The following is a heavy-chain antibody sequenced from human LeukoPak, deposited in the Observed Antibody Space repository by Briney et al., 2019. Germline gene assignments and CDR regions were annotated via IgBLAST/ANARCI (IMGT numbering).Heavy chain of an antibody. V-gene: IGHV1-24*01. Sequence: ASVKVSCKVSGKTLSDLSIHWLRQPPGKGLKWLGGSDPEDGERIYAQMLQGRVTMTEDTSIDTAYMELSSLRSEDTAVYYCVTGFTTMAVDYFDYWGQGTLVTVSP. CDR1: GKTLSDLS. CDR3: VTGFTTMAVDYFDY. J-gene: IGHJ4*02. D-gene: IGHD5-18*01. CDR2: SDPEDGER.